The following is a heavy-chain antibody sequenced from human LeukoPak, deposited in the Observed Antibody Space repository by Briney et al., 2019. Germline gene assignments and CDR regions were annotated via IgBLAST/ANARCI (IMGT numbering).Heavy chain of an antibody. Sequence: GSLRLSCAVSGLRFIDAWVDWIRQPPGKGLEWIGEINHSRSTNYNPSLKSRLTISVDTSKNQFSLKLSSVTAADTAVYYCARLYSTGPFDYWGQGTLVTVSS. V-gene: IGHV4-34*01. CDR2: INHSRST. J-gene: IGHJ4*02. D-gene: IGHD6-25*01. CDR1: GLRFIDAW. CDR3: ARLYSTGPFDY.